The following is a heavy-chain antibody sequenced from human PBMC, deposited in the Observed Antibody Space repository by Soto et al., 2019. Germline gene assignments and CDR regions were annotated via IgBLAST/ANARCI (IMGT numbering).Heavy chain of an antibody. D-gene: IGHD3-10*01. V-gene: IGHV1-8*02. CDR2: MNPNSGNT. CDR3: ARGSEVLLWFGEWHWFDP. J-gene: IGHJ5*02. Sequence: ASVKVSCKASGYTFTDYYMHWVRQATGQGLEWMGWMNPNSGNTGYAQKFQGRVTMTRNTSISTAYMELSSLRSEDTAVYYCARGSEVLLWFGEWHWFDPWGQGTLVTVSS. CDR1: GYTFTDYY.